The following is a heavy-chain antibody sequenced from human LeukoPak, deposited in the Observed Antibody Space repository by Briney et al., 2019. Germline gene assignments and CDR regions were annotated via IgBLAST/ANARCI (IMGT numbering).Heavy chain of an antibody. D-gene: IGHD3-10*01. J-gene: IGHJ6*02. CDR3: AIPPLSGTGSSRPLAGMDV. Sequence: GGSLRLSCAASGFSFSSYSMNWVRQAPGKGLEWVSYISHTGSTMSYADSVKGRFTISRDNARNSLYLQINSLRAEDTAVYYCAIPPLSGTGSSRPLAGMDVWGQGTTVTVSS. CDR1: GFSFSSYS. CDR2: ISHTGSTM. V-gene: IGHV3-48*04.